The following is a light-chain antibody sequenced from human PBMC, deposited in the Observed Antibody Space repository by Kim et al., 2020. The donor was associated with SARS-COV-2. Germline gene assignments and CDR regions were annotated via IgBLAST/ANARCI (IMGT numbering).Light chain of an antibody. J-gene: IGKJ1*01. CDR1: QSVSRTY. V-gene: IGKV3-20*01. CDR3: QQYGGSPRT. CDR2: GTS. Sequence: PGERATLSGRASQSVSRTYLAWYQQKPGQPPRLLIFGTSNRATGVPDRFSGGGSGTDFTLTISRLEPEDFAVYYCQQYGGSPRTFGQGTKVDIK.